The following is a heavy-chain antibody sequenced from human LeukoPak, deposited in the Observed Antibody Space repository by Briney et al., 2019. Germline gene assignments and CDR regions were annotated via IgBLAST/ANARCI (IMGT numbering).Heavy chain of an antibody. CDR2: ISAYNGNT. CDR1: GYTFTSYD. V-gene: IGHV1-18*01. D-gene: IGHD6-13*01. J-gene: IGHJ3*02. Sequence: ASVKVSCKASGYTFTSYDINWVRQAPGQGLEWMGWISAYNGNTNYAQKLQGRVTMTTDTSTSTAYMELRSLRSDDTAVYYCARGQQQLVGGAFDIWGQGTMVTVSS. CDR3: ARGQQQLVGGAFDI.